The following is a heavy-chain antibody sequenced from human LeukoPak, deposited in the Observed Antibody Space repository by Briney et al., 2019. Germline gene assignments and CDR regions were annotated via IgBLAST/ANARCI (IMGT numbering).Heavy chain of an antibody. D-gene: IGHD3-22*01. CDR2: FGTRSTSV. J-gene: IGHJ4*02. V-gene: IGHV3-21*01. CDR1: GFTFSGYS. CDR3: AREVSEGFDF. Sequence: GGSLRLSCTASGFTFSGYSMNWIRQAPGKGLEWVSSFGTRSTSVYHAGSVKGRFAISRDNAKNSLYLQMNSLRAEDTALYYCAREVSEGFDFWGQGTLVTVSS.